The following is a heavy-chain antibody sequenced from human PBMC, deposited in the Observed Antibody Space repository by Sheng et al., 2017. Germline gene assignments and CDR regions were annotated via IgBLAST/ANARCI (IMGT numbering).Heavy chain of an antibody. CDR3: ARDSSSWPIYYGMDV. Sequence: QVQLVESGGGVVQPGRSLRLSCAASGFTFSYYGMHWVRQAPGKGLEWVANIWYDGSNKNYGDSVKGRFTISRDNSKNTLYLQMNSLRAEDTAVYYCARDSSSWPIYYGMDVWGQGTTVTVSS. V-gene: IGHV3-33*01. D-gene: IGHD6-13*01. CDR2: IWYDGSNK. CDR1: GFTFSYYG. J-gene: IGHJ6*02.